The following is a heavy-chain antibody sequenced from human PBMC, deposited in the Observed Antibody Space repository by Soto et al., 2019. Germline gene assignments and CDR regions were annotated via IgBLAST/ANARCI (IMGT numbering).Heavy chain of an antibody. D-gene: IGHD4-17*01. J-gene: IGHJ4*02. CDR1: GFTFSSYG. CDR2: IWYDGSNK. CDR3: ARDPTTTVTTPSNY. Sequence: GGSLRLSCAASGFTFSSYGMHWVRQAPGKGLEWVAVIWYDGSNKYYADSVKGRFTISRDNSKNTLYLQMNSLRAEDTAVYYCARDPTTTVTTPSNYWGQGTLVTVSS. V-gene: IGHV3-33*01.